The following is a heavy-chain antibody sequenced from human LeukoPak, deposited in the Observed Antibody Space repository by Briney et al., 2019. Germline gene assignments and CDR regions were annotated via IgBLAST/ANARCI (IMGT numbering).Heavy chain of an antibody. CDR3: ASQDYYDSSGYGDY. CDR1: GFTFSSYA. Sequence: PGGSLRLSCAASGFTFSSYAMSWVRQPPGKGLEWIGSIYYSGSTYYNPSLKSRVTISVDTSKNQFSLKLSSVTAADTAVYYCASQDYYDSSGYGDYWGQGTLVTVSS. V-gene: IGHV4-39*01. CDR2: IYYSGST. D-gene: IGHD3-22*01. J-gene: IGHJ4*02.